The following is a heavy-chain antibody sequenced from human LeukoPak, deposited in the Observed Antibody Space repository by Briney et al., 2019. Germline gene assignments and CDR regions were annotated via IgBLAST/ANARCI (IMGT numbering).Heavy chain of an antibody. J-gene: IGHJ4*02. CDR1: GYTLTGYY. Sequence: ASVKVSCKASGYTLTGYYMHWVRQAPGQGLEWMGWINPNSGGTNYAQKFQGRVTMTRDTSISTAYMELSRLRSDDTAVYYCAREFGIAVAGTGNYWGQGTLVTVSS. D-gene: IGHD6-19*01. CDR3: AREFGIAVAGTGNY. CDR2: INPNSGGT. V-gene: IGHV1-2*02.